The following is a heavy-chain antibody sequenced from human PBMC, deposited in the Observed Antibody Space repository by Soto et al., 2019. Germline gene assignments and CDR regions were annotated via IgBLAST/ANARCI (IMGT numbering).Heavy chain of an antibody. J-gene: IGHJ2*01. D-gene: IGHD1-26*01. V-gene: IGHV3-48*01. Sequence: EVQLVESGGGLVQPGGSLRLSCAASGFSFSNYAMDWVRQAPGKGLEWVSYISGSSSNIRYADSVQGRITLSSDNAQSSVYLQLNSLRADDTAVYYCARDPSRGSDWARYLDLWGRGTLVTVSS. CDR1: GFSFSNYA. CDR3: ARDPSRGSDWARYLDL. CDR2: ISGSSSNI.